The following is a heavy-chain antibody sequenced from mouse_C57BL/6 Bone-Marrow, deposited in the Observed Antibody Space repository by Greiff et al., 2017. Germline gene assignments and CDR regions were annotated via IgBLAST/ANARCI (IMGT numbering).Heavy chain of an antibody. V-gene: IGHV1-81*01. CDR3: ARRDYYDDAWFAY. J-gene: IGHJ3*01. CDR1: GYTFTSYG. D-gene: IGHD2-4*01. CDR2: IYPRSGNT. Sequence: VQLQQSGAELARPGASVKLSCKASGYTFTSYGIRWVKQRTGQGLEWIGEIYPRSGNTYYNEKFKGKATLTADKSSSTAYMELRSLTSEDSAVYFCARRDYYDDAWFAYWGQGTRVTVSA.